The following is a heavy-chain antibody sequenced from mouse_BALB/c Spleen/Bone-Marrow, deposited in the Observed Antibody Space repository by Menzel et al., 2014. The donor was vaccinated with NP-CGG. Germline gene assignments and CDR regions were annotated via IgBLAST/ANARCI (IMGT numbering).Heavy chain of an antibody. CDR2: INPDSSTI. D-gene: IGHD1-1*01. V-gene: IGHV4-1*02. CDR1: GFDFSRYW. CDR3: SRLYYYGNFAY. J-gene: IGHJ3*01. Sequence: VQLKESGGGLVQPGGSLKLSCAASGFDFSRYWMSWIRQAPGKGLEWIGEINPDSSTINYTPSLKDKFIISRDNAKNTLYLQMSKVRSEDTALYYCSRLYYYGNFAYWGQGTLVTVSA.